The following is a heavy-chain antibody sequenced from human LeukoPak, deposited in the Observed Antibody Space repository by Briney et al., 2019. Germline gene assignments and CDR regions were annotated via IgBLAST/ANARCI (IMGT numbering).Heavy chain of an antibody. V-gene: IGHV4-38-2*02. J-gene: IGHJ5*02. CDR1: GYSISSGYF. D-gene: IGHD3-22*01. Sequence: SETLSLTCTVSGYSISSGYFWGWIRQPPGKGLEWIGTIYHSGSTYYNASLESRVTISVGTSKNQFSLKLSSVTAADTAVYYCARGHYDSSGYYFLYWFDPWGQGTLVTVSS. CDR3: ARGHYDSSGYYFLYWFDP. CDR2: IYHSGST.